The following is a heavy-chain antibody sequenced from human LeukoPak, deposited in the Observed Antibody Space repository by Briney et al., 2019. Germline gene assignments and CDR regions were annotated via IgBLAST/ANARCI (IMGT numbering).Heavy chain of an antibody. D-gene: IGHD4-23*01. CDR1: GYTFTGNY. V-gene: IGHV1-2*06. J-gene: IGHJ4*02. CDR2: INPNSGGT. CDR3: ASDYYGGNSET. Sequence: GASVKVSCKASGYTFTGNYMHWVRHAPGQGLEWMGRINPNSGGTNYAQKLQGRVTMTRDTSISTAYMELSRLRSDDTAVYYCASDYYGGNSETWGQGTLVTVSS.